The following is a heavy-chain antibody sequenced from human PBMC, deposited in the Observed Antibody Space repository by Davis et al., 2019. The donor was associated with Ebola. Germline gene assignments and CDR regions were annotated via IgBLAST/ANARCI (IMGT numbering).Heavy chain of an antibody. CDR2: IKQDGSEK. V-gene: IGHV3-7*03. CDR1: GFTSTRDW. D-gene: IGHD2-2*01. Sequence: GESLKISCAASGFTSTRDWMTWVRQAPGKGLEWVANIKQDGSEKYYLDSVKGRVTISRDNAKNSLYLQMNSLRAEDTAVYYCARDGVPAAHDYWGQGTLVTVSS. J-gene: IGHJ4*02. CDR3: ARDGVPAAHDY.